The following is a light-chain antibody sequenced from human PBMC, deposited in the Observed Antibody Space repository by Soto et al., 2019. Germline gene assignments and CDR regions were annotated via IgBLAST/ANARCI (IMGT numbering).Light chain of an antibody. CDR2: DVS. CDR3: CSYAGSRTFVL. V-gene: IGLV2-11*01. CDR1: GSDVGGYKY. J-gene: IGLJ2*01. Sequence: QSALTQPRSVSGSPGQSVTISCTGTGSDVGGYKYVSWYQQRQGRAPKLMIYDVSERPSGVPDRFSGSKSGNTASLTISGLQAEDEADYFCCSYAGSRTFVLFGGGTKLTVL.